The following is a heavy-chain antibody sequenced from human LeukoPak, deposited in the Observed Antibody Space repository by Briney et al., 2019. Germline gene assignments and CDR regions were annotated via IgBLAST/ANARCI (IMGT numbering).Heavy chain of an antibody. J-gene: IGHJ4*02. Sequence: ASVKVSCKASGGTFSSYAISWVRQAPGQGLEWMGGLIPIFGTANYAQKFQGRVTITTDESTSTAYMELSSLRSEDTAVYYCASSAAAGTGDYWGQGTLVTVSS. V-gene: IGHV1-69*05. CDR1: GGTFSSYA. CDR2: LIPIFGTA. CDR3: ASSAAAGTGDY. D-gene: IGHD6-13*01.